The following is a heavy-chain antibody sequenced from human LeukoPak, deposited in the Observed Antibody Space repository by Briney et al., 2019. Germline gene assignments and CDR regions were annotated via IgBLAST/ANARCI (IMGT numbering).Heavy chain of an antibody. CDR3: RNDYGDYQGPLGYYYYYGMDV. V-gene: IGHV3-23*01. CDR1: GFTFSSYA. CDR2: ISGSGGST. J-gene: IGHJ6*02. D-gene: IGHD4-17*01. Sequence: GGSLRLSCAASGFTFSSYAMSWVRQAPGKGLEWVSAISGSGGSTYYAGSVKGRFTISRDNSKNTLYLQMNSLRAEDTAVYYCRNDYGDYQGPLGYYYYYGMDVWGQGTTVTVSS.